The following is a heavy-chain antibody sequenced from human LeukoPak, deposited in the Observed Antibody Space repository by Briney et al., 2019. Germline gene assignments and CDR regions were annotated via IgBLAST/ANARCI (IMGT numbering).Heavy chain of an antibody. CDR1: GFTFSSYA. J-gene: IGHJ4*02. CDR3: ARVGRRKDTVVVPAANPLDY. CDR2: ISYDGSNK. Sequence: PGGSLRLSCAASGFTFSSYAMHWVRQAPGKGLEWVAVISYDGSNKYYADSVKGRFTISRDNSKNTPYLQMNSLRAEDTAVYYCARVGRRKDTVVVPAANPLDYWGQGTLVTVSS. D-gene: IGHD2-2*01. V-gene: IGHV3-30-3*01.